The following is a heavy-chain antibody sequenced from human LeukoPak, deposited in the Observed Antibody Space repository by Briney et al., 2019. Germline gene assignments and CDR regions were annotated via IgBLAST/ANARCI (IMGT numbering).Heavy chain of an antibody. D-gene: IGHD6-13*01. CDR2: IRQDGSEK. J-gene: IGHJ4*01. Sequence: GGSLRLSCAVSGFTFTDYWMNWVRQAPGKGLEWVASIRQDGSEKTYVDSVKGRFTISRDNTKNSLSLQVNSLRVEDTAVYYCARDGTAAGLYFDLWGQGTLVTVSS. CDR3: ARDGTAAGLYFDL. CDR1: GFTFTDYW. V-gene: IGHV3-7*01.